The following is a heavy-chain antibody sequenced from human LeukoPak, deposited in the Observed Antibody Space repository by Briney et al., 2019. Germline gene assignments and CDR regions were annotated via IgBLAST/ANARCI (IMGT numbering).Heavy chain of an antibody. D-gene: IGHD6-13*01. J-gene: IGHJ6*02. CDR3: ARDSSSWYVYYYYYGMDV. CDR1: GFTFSSYS. Sequence: GGSLRLSCAASGFTFSSYSMIWVRQAPGKGLEWVSYISSSSSTIYYADSVKGRFTISRDNAKNSLYLQMNSLRAEDTAVYYCARDSSSWYVYYYYYGMDVWGQGTTVTVSS. CDR2: ISSSSSTI. V-gene: IGHV3-48*04.